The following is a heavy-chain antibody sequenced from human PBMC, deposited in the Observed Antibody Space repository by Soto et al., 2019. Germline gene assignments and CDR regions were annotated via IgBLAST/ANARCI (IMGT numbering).Heavy chain of an antibody. J-gene: IGHJ6*02. Sequence: PSETLSLTCTVSGASLSSDGSFWGWIRQPPGKGLEWIGIGSYTGTTFNNPSLKSRVTLSVDTSKNHFSLNLRSVTAADTGVYYCARQVMTGQYNYYSDRLDVWGQGTTVTVSS. CDR1: GASLSSDGSF. D-gene: IGHD3-9*01. CDR3: ARQVMTGQYNYYSDRLDV. V-gene: IGHV4-39*01. CDR2: GSYTGTT.